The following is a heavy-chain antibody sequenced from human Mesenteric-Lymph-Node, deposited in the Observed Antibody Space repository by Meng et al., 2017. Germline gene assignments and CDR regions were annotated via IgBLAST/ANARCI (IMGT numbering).Heavy chain of an antibody. D-gene: IGHD4-17*01. CDR3: ARWDYGMKAFDI. V-gene: IGHV3-30*01. CDR2: ISYDGSNK. CDR1: GFTFSSYA. Sequence: GESLKISCAASGFTFSSYAMHWVRQAPGKGLEWVAVISYDGSNKYYADSVKGRFTISRDNSKNTLYLQMNSLRAEDTAVYYCARWDYGMKAFDIWGQGTMVTVSS. J-gene: IGHJ3*02.